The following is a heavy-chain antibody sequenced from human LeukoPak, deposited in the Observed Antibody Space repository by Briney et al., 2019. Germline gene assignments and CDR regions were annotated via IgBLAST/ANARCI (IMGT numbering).Heavy chain of an antibody. CDR3: AREGIAAPSYYYGMDV. V-gene: IGHV4-4*07. CDR2: MYISGST. Sequence: PSETLSLTCTVSGGSISSYYWSWIRQPAGKGLEWIGRMYISGSTNYNPSLKSRVTMSVDTSKNKFSLKLSSVTAADTAVYYCAREGIAAPSYYYGMDVWGQGTTVTVSS. CDR1: GGSISSYY. D-gene: IGHD6-13*01. J-gene: IGHJ6*02.